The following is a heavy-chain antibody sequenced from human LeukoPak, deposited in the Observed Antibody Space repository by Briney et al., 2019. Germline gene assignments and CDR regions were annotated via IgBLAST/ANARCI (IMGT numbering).Heavy chain of an antibody. CDR2: ISSSTIYI. CDR3: ARPRGNVEMATIPFDY. D-gene: IGHD5-24*01. CDR1: GFTFSSYS. V-gene: IGHV3-21*01. Sequence: PGGSLRLSCAASGFTFSSYSMNWVRQAPGEGLEWVSSISSSTIYIYYADSMKGRFIISRDNARNSLFLQMNSLRVEDTAVYYCARPRGNVEMATIPFDYWGQGTLVTVSS. J-gene: IGHJ4*02.